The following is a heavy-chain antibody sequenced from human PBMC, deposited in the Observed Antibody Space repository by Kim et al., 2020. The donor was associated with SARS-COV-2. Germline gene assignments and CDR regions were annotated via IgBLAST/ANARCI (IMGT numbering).Heavy chain of an antibody. CDR2: VGAYNGDT. J-gene: IGHJ4*02. CDR3: ARDRGYGDDTFDY. V-gene: IGHV1-18*01. D-gene: IGHD4-17*01. Sequence: ASVKVSCKASGYTFTSYGISWVRQAPGQGLEWLGWVGAYNGDTNYAQNLQGRVTLTTDTSTSTAFLELRSLRSDDTAVYFCARDRGYGDDTFDYWGQGTLVTVSX. CDR1: GYTFTSYG.